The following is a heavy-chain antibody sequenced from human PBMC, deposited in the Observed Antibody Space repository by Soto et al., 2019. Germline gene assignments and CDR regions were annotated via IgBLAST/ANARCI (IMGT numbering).Heavy chain of an antibody. Sequence: QVQLVQSGAVVKKPGSSVTVSCKASGGMFSDYTISWVRQAPGQGLEWMGGIIPIFGGPHYAQKFQGRVTITEDKPTSAVYLEMRDLTSEDRAVYYCATEGGGASIDFWRANWFDPWGQGALVTVSS. V-gene: IGHV1-69*06. J-gene: IGHJ5*02. CDR3: ATEGGGASIDFWRANWFDP. CDR2: IIPIFGGP. CDR1: GGMFSDYT. D-gene: IGHD3-3*01.